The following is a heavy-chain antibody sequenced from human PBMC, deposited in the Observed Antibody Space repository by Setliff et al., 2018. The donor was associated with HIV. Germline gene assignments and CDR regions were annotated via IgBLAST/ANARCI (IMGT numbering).Heavy chain of an antibody. Sequence: VASVKVSCKTSGYTFTVNHLHWVRQAPGQGVEWVGKISTDSGDTFYAQKFQGRVTLTRDTSITTAYMELSTLRDDDTAVYYCARDAGAPGRGNPLDYWGQGTLVTVSS. CDR2: ISTDSGDT. D-gene: IGHD3-10*01. J-gene: IGHJ4*02. CDR3: ARDAGAPGRGNPLDY. CDR1: GYTFTVNH. V-gene: IGHV1-2*02.